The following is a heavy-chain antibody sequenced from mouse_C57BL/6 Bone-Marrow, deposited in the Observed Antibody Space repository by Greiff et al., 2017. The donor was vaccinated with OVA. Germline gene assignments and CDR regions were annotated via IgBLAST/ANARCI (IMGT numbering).Heavy chain of an antibody. CDR2: ISNGGGST. CDR3: ASRYDGAY. D-gene: IGHD2-3*01. CDR1: GFTFSDYY. Sequence: DVKLEESGGGLVQPGGSLKLSCAASGFTFSDYYMYWVRQTPEKRLEWVAYISNGGGSTYYPETVKGRFTISRDNAKNTLYLQMSRLKSEDTAMYYCASRYDGAYWGQGTLVTVSA. J-gene: IGHJ3*01. V-gene: IGHV5-12*01.